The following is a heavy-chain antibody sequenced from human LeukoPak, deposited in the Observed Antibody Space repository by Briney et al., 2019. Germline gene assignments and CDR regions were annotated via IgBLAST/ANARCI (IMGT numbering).Heavy chain of an antibody. CDR3: ARGAGYSSGWYLNWFDP. CDR1: GYSISSGYY. CDR2: IYHSGST. Sequence: SETLSLTCAVSGYSISSGYYWGWIRPPPGKGLEWIGRIYHSGSTYYNPSLKSRVTISVDTSKNQFSLKLSSVTAADTAVYYCARGAGYSSGWYLNWFDPWGQGTLVTVSS. J-gene: IGHJ5*02. D-gene: IGHD6-19*01. V-gene: IGHV4-38-2*01.